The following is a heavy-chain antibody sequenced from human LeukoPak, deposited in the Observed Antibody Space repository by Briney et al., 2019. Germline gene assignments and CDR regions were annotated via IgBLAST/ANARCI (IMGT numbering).Heavy chain of an antibody. V-gene: IGHV4-31*03. CDR1: GGSISSGGYY. J-gene: IGHJ4*02. CDR3: ARDALGITAAGVY. D-gene: IGHD6-13*01. CDR2: IYYSGST. Sequence: SETLSLTCTVTGGSISSGGYYWSCIRQHPGKGLECIGYIYYSGSTYYNPSLKSRATISVDTSKNQFSLKLSSVTAADTAVYYCARDALGITAAGVYWGQGTLVTVSS.